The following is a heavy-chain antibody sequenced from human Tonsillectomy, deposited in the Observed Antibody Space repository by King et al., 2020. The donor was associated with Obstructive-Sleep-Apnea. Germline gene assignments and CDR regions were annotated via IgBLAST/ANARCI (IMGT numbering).Heavy chain of an antibody. Sequence: QLQESGPELVKPSETLSLTCTVSGGSISSYYWSWIRQPAGKGLEWIGRIYPSESTDYNPSLKSRVTMSVDTSTNHFSLTLSSVTAADTAVYYCARDEAAPGHYFDYWGQGTLVTVSS. J-gene: IGHJ4*02. D-gene: IGHD1-1*01. CDR2: IYPSEST. V-gene: IGHV4-4*07. CDR1: GGSISSYY. CDR3: ARDEAAPGHYFDY.